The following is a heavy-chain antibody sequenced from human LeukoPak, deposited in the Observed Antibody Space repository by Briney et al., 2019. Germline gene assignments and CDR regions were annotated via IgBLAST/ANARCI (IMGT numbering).Heavy chain of an antibody. D-gene: IGHD3-10*01. CDR3: ARWGFGSSIFDY. CDR1: GGSISSYY. Sequence: SETLSLTCTVSGGSISSYYWSWIRQPPGKGLEWIGYIYYSGSTNYNPSLKSRVTISVDTSKNQFSLNLSSVTAADTAVYYCARWGFGSSIFDYWGQGTLVTVSS. CDR2: IYYSGST. J-gene: IGHJ4*02. V-gene: IGHV4-59*01.